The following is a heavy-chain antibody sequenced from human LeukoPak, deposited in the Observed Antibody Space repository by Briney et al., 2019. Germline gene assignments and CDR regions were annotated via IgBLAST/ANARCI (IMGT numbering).Heavy chain of an antibody. CDR2: IGDNGSDK. V-gene: IGHV3-33*01. J-gene: IGHJ3*02. CDR1: GFTFSSFG. Sequence: GGSLRLSCAASGFTFSSFGMHWVRRAPGKGLEWVAVIGDNGSDKYYADSVKGRFTISRDTSRNMLYLQMNSLRAEDTALFYCARASYYYDSSGGYAFDIWGQGTMVTVSS. CDR3: ARASYYYDSSGGYAFDI. D-gene: IGHD3-22*01.